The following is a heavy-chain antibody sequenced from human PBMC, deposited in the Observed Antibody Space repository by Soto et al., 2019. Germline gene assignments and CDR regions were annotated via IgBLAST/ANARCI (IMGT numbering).Heavy chain of an antibody. J-gene: IGHJ6*03. D-gene: IGHD2-15*01. CDR1: NGSISPHY. V-gene: IGHV4-59*08. CDR2: MYYNGNT. CDR3: ARHFARAGSTTPFFYYILDV. Sequence: QVQLRESGPALVKPSETLSLTCTVSNGSISPHYWSWIRQPPGGGLEWIGYMYYNGNTNYSPSFQSRLTLSLDTSKSQFSLRLTSVTAADTTVYDCARHFARAGSTTPFFYYILDVWGTGTTVTVSS.